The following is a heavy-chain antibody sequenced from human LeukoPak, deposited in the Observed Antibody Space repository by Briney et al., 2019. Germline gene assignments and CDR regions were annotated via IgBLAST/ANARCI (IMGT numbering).Heavy chain of an antibody. CDR3: ARGYYYDSTGYYVGHPYFDY. D-gene: IGHD3-22*01. J-gene: IGHJ4*02. CDR1: GFTVSSNY. CDR2: IYSGGSK. Sequence: GGSLSLSCAPSGFTVSSNYMSWVRQAPGKGLEWVSVIYSGGSKYYADSVKGRFTISRDNSKNTLYLQMNSLRAEDTAVYYCARGYYYDSTGYYVGHPYFDYWGQGTLVTVSS. V-gene: IGHV3-66*01.